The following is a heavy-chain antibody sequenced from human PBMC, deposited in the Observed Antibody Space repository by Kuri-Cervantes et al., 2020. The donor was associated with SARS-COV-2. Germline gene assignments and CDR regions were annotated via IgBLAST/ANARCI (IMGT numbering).Heavy chain of an antibody. D-gene: IGHD3-3*01. Sequence: ASVKVSCKASGYTFTGYYMHWVRQAPGQGLEWMGRINPSSGGTNYAQKFQGWVTMTRDTSISTVYMELSRLRSDDTAVYYSARSTPFRRFLVISQGGVFDIWGQGTMVTVSS. CDR3: ARSTPFRRFLVISQGGVFDI. V-gene: IGHV1-2*04. CDR1: GYTFTGYY. CDR2: INPSSGGT. J-gene: IGHJ3*02.